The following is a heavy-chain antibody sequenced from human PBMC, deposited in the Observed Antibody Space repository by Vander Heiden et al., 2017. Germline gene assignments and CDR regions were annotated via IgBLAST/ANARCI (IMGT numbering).Heavy chain of an antibody. CDR3: ARDPRSNIVGATSYYYYGMDV. V-gene: IGHV1-2*02. CDR1: GYTFTGYY. Sequence: QVQLVQSGAEVKKPGASVKVSCKASGYTFTGYYMHWVRQAPGQGLEWMGWINPNSGGTNYAQKFQGRVTMTRDTSISTAYMELSRLRSDDTAVYYCARDPRSNIVGATSYYYYGMDVWGQGTTVTVSS. J-gene: IGHJ6*02. CDR2: INPNSGGT. D-gene: IGHD1-26*01.